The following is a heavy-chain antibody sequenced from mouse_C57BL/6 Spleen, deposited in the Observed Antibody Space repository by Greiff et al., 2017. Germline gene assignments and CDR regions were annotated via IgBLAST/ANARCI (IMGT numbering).Heavy chain of an antibody. J-gene: IGHJ4*01. Sequence: EVKLVESGGGLVKPGGSLKLSCAASGFTFSSYAMSWVRQTPEKRLEWVATISDGGSYTYYPDNVKGRFTISRDNAKNNLYLQMSHLKSEDTAMYYCARGSDGYSEEYAMDYWGQGTSVTVSS. V-gene: IGHV5-4*03. D-gene: IGHD2-3*01. CDR2: ISDGGSYT. CDR3: ARGSDGYSEEYAMDY. CDR1: GFTFSSYA.